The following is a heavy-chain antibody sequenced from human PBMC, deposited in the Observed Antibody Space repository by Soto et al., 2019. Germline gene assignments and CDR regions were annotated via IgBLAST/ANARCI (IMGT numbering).Heavy chain of an antibody. CDR3: ARGLISGYYLYDAFDI. D-gene: IGHD3-22*01. CDR2: IYYSGST. CDR1: GGSISSYY. J-gene: IGHJ3*02. V-gene: IGHV4-59*08. Sequence: SETLSLTCTVSGGSISSYYWSWIRQPPGKGLEWIGYIYYSGSTNYNPSLKSRVTISVDTSKNQFSLKLSSVTAADTAVYYCARGLISGYYLYDAFDIWGKGKMVTVPS.